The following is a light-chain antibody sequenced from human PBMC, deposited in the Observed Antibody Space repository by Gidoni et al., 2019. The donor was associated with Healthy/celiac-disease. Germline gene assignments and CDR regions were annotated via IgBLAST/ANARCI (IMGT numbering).Light chain of an antibody. Sequence: DIQMTQSPSSLSASVGDRVTITCQASQDISTYLNWYQQKPGKAPKLLIYDASNLETGVPSRFSGSGSGTDFTFTISSLQHEDIATYYCQQYDNLPIAFGQGTRLEIK. J-gene: IGKJ5*01. CDR2: DAS. V-gene: IGKV1-33*01. CDR1: QDISTY. CDR3: QQYDNLPIA.